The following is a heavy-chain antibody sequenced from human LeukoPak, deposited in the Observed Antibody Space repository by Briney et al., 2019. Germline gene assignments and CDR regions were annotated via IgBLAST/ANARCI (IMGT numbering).Heavy chain of an antibody. CDR2: IYPGDSDT. J-gene: IGHJ5*02. V-gene: IGHV5-51*01. D-gene: IGHD5-18*01. Sequence: GESLKISCKGSGYSFTSYWIGWVRQMPGKGLEWMGIIYPGDSDTRYSPSFQGQVTISADKSISTAYLQWSSLKALDTAMYYCARTAMATSPWFDPWGQGTLVTVSS. CDR1: GYSFTSYW. CDR3: ARTAMATSPWFDP.